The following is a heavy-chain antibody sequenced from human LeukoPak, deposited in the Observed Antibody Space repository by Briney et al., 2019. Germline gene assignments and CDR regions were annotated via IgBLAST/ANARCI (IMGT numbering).Heavy chain of an antibody. Sequence: ASVKVSCKASGGTFSSYAISWVRQAPGQGLAWMGGIIPIFGTANYAQKFQGRGTITTGESTSTASMELSSLRSEDTALYYCARDKSPYCSGGSCYTNTCAPGGQGPLVTVSP. D-gene: IGHD2-15*01. V-gene: IGHV1-69*05. CDR2: IIPIFGTA. J-gene: IGHJ5*02. CDR1: GGTFSSYA. CDR3: ARDKSPYCSGGSCYTNTCAP.